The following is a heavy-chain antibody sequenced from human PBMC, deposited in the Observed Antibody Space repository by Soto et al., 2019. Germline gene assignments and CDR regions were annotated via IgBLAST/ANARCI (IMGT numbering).Heavy chain of an antibody. J-gene: IGHJ4*02. CDR3: AKDKGSSWYEIDY. Sequence: EVQLLESGGGLVQPGGSLRLSCAASGFTFSNYAVTWVRQAPGKGLEWVSTISGSGGSTYYADSVKGRFTISRDNSKNTLYLQMNSLAAEDTAVYYCAKDKGSSWYEIDYWGQGTLGTVSS. V-gene: IGHV3-23*01. CDR1: GFTFSNYA. D-gene: IGHD6-13*01. CDR2: ISGSGGST.